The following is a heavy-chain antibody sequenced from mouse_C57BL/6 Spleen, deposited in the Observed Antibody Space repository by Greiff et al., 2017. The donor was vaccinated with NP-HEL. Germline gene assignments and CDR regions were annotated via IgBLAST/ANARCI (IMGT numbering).Heavy chain of an antibody. Sequence: QVQLQQPGAELVMPGASVKLSCKASGYTFTSYWMHWVKQRPGQGLEWIGEIDPSDSYTNYNQKFKGKSTLTVDKSSSTAYMQLSSLTSEDSAVYYCAKRVRDGYFFAYWGQGTLVTVSA. CDR1: GYTFTSYW. V-gene: IGHV1-69*01. J-gene: IGHJ3*01. CDR2: IDPSDSYT. CDR3: AKRVRDGYFFAY. D-gene: IGHD2-3*01.